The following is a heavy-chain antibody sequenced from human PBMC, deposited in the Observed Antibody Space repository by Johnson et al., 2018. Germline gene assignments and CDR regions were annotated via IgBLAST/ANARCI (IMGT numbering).Heavy chain of an antibody. V-gene: IGHV3-30*14. CDR2: ISHDGTYD. J-gene: IGHJ4*02. Sequence: VQLVESGGGVVQPGRSXRLSCAASGFTFSDHSMHWVRQAPGKGLEWLSVISHDGTYDSYADSVKGRFTISRDNSKNTLYLQMNSLGAKDTAVYFCARVSGYYTGYFDDWGLGTLVAVSA. CDR3: ARVSGYYTGYFDD. CDR1: GFTFSDHS. D-gene: IGHD3-3*01.